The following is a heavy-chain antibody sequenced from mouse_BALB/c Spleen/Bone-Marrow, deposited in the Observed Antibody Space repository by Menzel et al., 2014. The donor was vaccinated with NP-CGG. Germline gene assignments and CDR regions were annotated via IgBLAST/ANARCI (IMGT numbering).Heavy chain of an antibody. D-gene: IGHD1-1*01. CDR1: GYTFTSYW. CDR2: INPSNGRT. J-gene: IGHJ1*01. CDR3: APYYYGSSYGFYWYFDV. V-gene: IGHV1S81*02. Sequence: QVQLQQSGAELVKPGASVKLSCKASGYTFTSYWMHWVKQRPGQDLEWIGEINPSNGRTNYNEKFKSKATLTVDKSSSTAYMQLSSLTSEDSAVYYCAPYYYGSSYGFYWYFDVWGAGTTVTVSS.